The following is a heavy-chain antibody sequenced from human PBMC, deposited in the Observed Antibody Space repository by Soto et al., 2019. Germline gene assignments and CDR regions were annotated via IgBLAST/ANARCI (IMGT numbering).Heavy chain of an antibody. D-gene: IGHD6-19*01. V-gene: IGHV4-39*01. CDR1: GGSISTTSYY. CDR2: IYYSGST. Sequence: PSETLSLTCAVSGGSISTTSYYWGWIRQPPGKGLQWIGNIYYSGSTYYNPSLKGRLTISVDLSKNQFSLNLSSVTAADTALYYCARLGQFIAVPGVGWFDPWGQGTLVTVSS. J-gene: IGHJ5*02. CDR3: ARLGQFIAVPGVGWFDP.